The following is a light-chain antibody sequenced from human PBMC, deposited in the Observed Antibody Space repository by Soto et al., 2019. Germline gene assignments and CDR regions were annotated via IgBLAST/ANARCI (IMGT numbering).Light chain of an antibody. J-gene: IGLJ2*01. CDR3: AAWDDSLSSPV. CDR1: SSNIGSNY. V-gene: IGLV1-47*01. CDR2: RDN. Sequence: QSVLTQTPSASGTPGQRVIISCSGSSSNIGSNYVYWYQQLPGTAPKLLISRDNERPSGVPDRFSGSKSGTSGSLAISGLRSEDEADYYCAAWDDSLSSPVFGGGTKLIVL.